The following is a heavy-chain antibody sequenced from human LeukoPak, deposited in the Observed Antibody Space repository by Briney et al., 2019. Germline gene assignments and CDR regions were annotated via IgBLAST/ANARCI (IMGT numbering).Heavy chain of an antibody. D-gene: IGHD4-23*01. CDR3: ARLSYGGNSEFSHQFDY. Sequence: GESLKISCKGSGYSFTSYWIGWVRQMPGKGLEWMGIIYPGDSDTRYSPSFQGQVTISADKSISTAYLQWSSLEASDTAMYYCARLSYGGNSEFSHQFDYWGQGTLVTVSS. V-gene: IGHV5-51*01. CDR1: GYSFTSYW. J-gene: IGHJ4*02. CDR2: IYPGDSDT.